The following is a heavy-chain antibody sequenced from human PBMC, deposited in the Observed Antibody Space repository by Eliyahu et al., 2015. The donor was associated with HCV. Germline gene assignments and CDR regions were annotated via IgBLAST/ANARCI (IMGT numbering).Heavy chain of an antibody. CDR2: IIHTGRT. V-gene: IGHV4-34*02. Sequence: QVQLQQWGAGLLKPSETLSLNCGVHGGSFDGYHWTWIRQSPGKGLEWIGEIIHTGRTNYNPSLKSRVTVSLDPSKSQFSLRMTSVTAADTAIYFCARGHPYSNAGGYFDFWGQGTLVTVTA. CDR1: GGSFDGYH. J-gene: IGHJ4*02. CDR3: ARGHPYSNAGGYFDF. D-gene: IGHD6-13*01.